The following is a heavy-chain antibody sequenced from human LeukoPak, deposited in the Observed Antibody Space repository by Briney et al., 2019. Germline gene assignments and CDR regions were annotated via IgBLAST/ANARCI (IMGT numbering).Heavy chain of an antibody. CDR3: ARDGTYSGSYEFDY. J-gene: IGHJ4*02. V-gene: IGHV3-7*03. Sequence: GGSLRLSCAASGFTFGISWMSWVRQAPGKGLECVGNIKPDGSEKYYVDSVKGRFTISRDNAKNSLYLQMNSLRAEDTAVYYCARDGTYSGSYEFDYWGQGTLVTVSS. D-gene: IGHD1-26*01. CDR1: GFTFGISW. CDR2: IKPDGSEK.